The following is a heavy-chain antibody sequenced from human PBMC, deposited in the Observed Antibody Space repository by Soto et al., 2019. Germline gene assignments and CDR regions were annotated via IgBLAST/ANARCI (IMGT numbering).Heavy chain of an antibody. CDR2: ISGSGGSI. D-gene: IGHD3-10*01. CDR1: GFTFSDYY. J-gene: IGHJ6*04. CDR3: ARGKRGPFGTHQTPADV. Sequence: QAQLAESGGGLVEPGGSLRLSCAASGFTFSDYYMSWVRQAPGKGLEWLSYISGSGGSIYYADSVKGRFTISRDNAKNSLFLQMNSLRAEDTAVYYCARGKRGPFGTHQTPADVWGKGTTVTVSS. V-gene: IGHV3-11*01.